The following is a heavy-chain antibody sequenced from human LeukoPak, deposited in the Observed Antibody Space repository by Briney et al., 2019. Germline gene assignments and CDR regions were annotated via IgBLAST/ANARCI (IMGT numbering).Heavy chain of an antibody. J-gene: IGHJ6*03. V-gene: IGHV3-23*01. CDR3: AKALTTSSSSFYYYYYMDV. D-gene: IGHD6-6*01. CDR2: ISGSGGST. Sequence: QPGGSLRLSCAASGFTVSSNYMSWVRQAPGKGLEWVSAISGSGGSTYYADSVKGRFTISRDNSKNTLYLQINSLRAEDTALYYCAKALTTSSSSFYYYYYMDVWGKGTTVTVSS. CDR1: GFTVSSNY.